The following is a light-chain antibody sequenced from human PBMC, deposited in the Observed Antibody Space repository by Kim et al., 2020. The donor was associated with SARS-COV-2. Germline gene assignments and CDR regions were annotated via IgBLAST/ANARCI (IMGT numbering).Light chain of an antibody. CDR1: QVVTYYS. V-gene: IGKV3-20*01. CDR3: QEYGLSLT. J-gene: IGKJ5*01. Sequence: SPGDSATLSCEARQVVTYYSFLAWYQQRPAQAPSLLVYGATTSGTGIPDSFSGSGSGLHFTLTSLRLEAADFSVYYCQEYGLSLTFGQGTRLEIK. CDR2: GAT.